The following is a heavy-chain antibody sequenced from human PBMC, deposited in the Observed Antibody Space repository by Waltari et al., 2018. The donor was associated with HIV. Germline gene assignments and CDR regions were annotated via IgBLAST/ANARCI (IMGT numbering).Heavy chain of an antibody. V-gene: IGHV3-53*01. CDR3: ARDPRSSGYYGMDV. CDR2: IYSGGSR. Sequence: EVQLVASGGGLIEPGGSLKVSGAALGFPTGSNYMSWVRQAPGKGLEWVSVIYSGGSRYYADSVKGRFIISRDNSKNTVSLHMNSLRAEDTAVYYCARDPRSSGYYGMDVWGQGIKVTVSS. CDR1: GFPTGSNY. J-gene: IGHJ6*02. D-gene: IGHD1-26*01.